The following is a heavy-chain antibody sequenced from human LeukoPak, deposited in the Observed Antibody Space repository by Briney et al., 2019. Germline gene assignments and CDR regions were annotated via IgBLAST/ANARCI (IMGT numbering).Heavy chain of an antibody. CDR1: GFPLSSYS. Sequence: GGSLRLSCVASGFPLSSYSINWVRQAPGKGLEWVSYISSSGSAIYYVDSVKGRFTVSRDNAKNSLFLQMNSPRAEDTAVYYCVRVKGSYFDYWGQGALVTVSS. CDR2: ISSSGSAI. J-gene: IGHJ4*02. D-gene: IGHD2-15*01. CDR3: VRVKGSYFDY. V-gene: IGHV3-48*01.